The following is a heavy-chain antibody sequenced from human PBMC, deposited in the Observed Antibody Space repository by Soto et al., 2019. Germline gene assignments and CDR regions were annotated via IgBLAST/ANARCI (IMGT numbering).Heavy chain of an antibody. CDR1: GFTFSSYW. CDR2: IKQDGSEK. V-gene: IGHV3-7*01. Sequence: EVQLVESGGGLVQPGGSLRLSCAASGFTFSSYWMSWVRQAPVKGLEWVGNIKQDGSEKNYVDFVKGRFTISRDNAKNSLYLQMNSLRAEDTGVYYCARIASAGRGWDVWGQGTTVVVSS. J-gene: IGHJ6*02. CDR3: ARIASAGRGWDV. D-gene: IGHD6-13*01.